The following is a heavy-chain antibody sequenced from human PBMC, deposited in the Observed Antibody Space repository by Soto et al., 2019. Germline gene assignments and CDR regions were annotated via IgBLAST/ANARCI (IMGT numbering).Heavy chain of an antibody. CDR3: AAGRGYSYGDFRY. Sequence: ASVKVSCKASGYSFSSCGVSWVRQAPGQGLEWIGWINPYSGNTHNAQNLQDRVTLTTDTSTSTAYMELSSLRSEDTAVYYCAAGRGYSYGDFRYWGQGTLVTVSS. J-gene: IGHJ4*02. D-gene: IGHD5-18*01. CDR2: INPYSGNT. V-gene: IGHV1-18*04. CDR1: GYSFSSCG.